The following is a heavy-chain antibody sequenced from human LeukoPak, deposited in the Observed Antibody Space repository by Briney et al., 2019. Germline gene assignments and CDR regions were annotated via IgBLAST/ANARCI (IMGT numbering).Heavy chain of an antibody. CDR2: ISYDGSNK. Sequence: GGSLRLSCAASGFTFSSYGMHWVRQAPGKGLDWVAVISYDGSNKYYADSAKGRFTISRDNSKNTLYLQMNSLRAEDTAVYYCAKDPGYYGSGTYPTLFDYWGQGTLVTVSS. J-gene: IGHJ4*02. CDR1: GFTFSSYG. CDR3: AKDPGYYGSGTYPTLFDY. D-gene: IGHD3-10*01. V-gene: IGHV3-30*18.